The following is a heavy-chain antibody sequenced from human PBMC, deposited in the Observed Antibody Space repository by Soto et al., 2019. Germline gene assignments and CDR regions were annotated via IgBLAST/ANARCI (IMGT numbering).Heavy chain of an antibody. V-gene: IGHV1-58*02. J-gene: IGHJ3*02. CDR1: GYIFSSSA. D-gene: IGHD5-12*01. Sequence: EASVKVSCKTSGYIFSSSAMHWVRQARGQRLEWMGRIIADSANTNFAQKLQERVTITRDISTSTAYMELRSLRSEDTAMYYCTRVHNPMDIVATIRAFDIWGQGKMVTVSS. CDR2: IIADSANT. CDR3: TRVHNPMDIVATIRAFDI.